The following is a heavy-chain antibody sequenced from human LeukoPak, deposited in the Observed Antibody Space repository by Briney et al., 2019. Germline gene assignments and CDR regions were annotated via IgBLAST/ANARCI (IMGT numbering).Heavy chain of an antibody. CDR3: ARDSAGNDY. CDR1: GFTFSTYW. J-gene: IGHJ4*02. CDR2: IKQEGSEK. D-gene: IGHD6-13*01. Sequence: GGSLRLSCAASGFTFSTYWMSWVPQAPGKGLEWVANIKQEGSEKYYVDSVKGRFTISRDNAKNSLYLQMNSLRAEDTAMYYCARDSAGNDYWGEGTLVTVSS. V-gene: IGHV3-7*01.